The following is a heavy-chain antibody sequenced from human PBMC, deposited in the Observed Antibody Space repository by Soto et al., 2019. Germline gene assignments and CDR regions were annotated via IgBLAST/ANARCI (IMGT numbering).Heavy chain of an antibody. Sequence: GESLKISCDGSGYTFTNYCIGLVVQMPGKGLEWMGIIYPGDSDTKYNPSFQGQVTISADKSITTTYLRWTSLKASDTAIYYCAASIFYYGMDVWGQGTTVTVSS. CDR1: GYTFTNYC. CDR2: IYPGDSDT. V-gene: IGHV5-51*01. CDR3: AASIFYYGMDV. J-gene: IGHJ6*02.